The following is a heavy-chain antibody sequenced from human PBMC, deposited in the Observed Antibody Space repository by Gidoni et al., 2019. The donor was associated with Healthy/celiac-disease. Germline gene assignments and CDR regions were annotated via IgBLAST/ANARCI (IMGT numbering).Heavy chain of an antibody. Sequence: EVQLLESGGGLVQPGGSLRLSCAASGFTFSSYAISWVRQAPGKWLKFVSAISGSGGSTYYSDSVKGRFTISRDNSKNTLYLQMNSLIAEDTAVYYCAKERSFDYGDYFDYWGQGTLVTVSS. CDR2: ISGSGGST. D-gene: IGHD4-17*01. CDR1: GFTFSSYA. V-gene: IGHV3-23*01. J-gene: IGHJ4*02. CDR3: AKERSFDYGDYFDY.